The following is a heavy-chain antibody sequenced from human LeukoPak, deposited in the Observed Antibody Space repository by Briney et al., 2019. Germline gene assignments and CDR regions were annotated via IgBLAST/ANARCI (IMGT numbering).Heavy chain of an antibody. CDR1: GGSISSSSYY. J-gene: IGHJ5*02. V-gene: IGHV4-39*07. Sequence: SETLSLTCTVSGGSISSSSYYWGWIRQPPGKGLEWIGSIYYSGSTNYNPSLKSRVTISVDTSKNQFSLKLSSVTAADTAVYYCARGRYYYDSSGYRYDPWGQGTLVTVSS. CDR2: IYYSGST. D-gene: IGHD3-22*01. CDR3: ARGRYYYDSSGYRYDP.